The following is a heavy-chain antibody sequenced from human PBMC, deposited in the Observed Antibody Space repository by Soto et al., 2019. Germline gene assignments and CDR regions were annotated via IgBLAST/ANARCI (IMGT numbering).Heavy chain of an antibody. Sequence: ASVKVSCKVSGYTLTELSMHWVRQAPGKGLEWMGGFDPEDGETIYAQKFQGRVTMTEDTSTDTAYMELSSLRSEDTAVYYCATDLRPLLGYFYGVAADYYYYGMDVWGQGTTVTVSS. CDR2: FDPEDGET. CDR1: GYTLTELS. J-gene: IGHJ6*02. V-gene: IGHV1-24*01. D-gene: IGHD2-15*01. CDR3: ATDLRPLLGYFYGVAADYYYYGMDV.